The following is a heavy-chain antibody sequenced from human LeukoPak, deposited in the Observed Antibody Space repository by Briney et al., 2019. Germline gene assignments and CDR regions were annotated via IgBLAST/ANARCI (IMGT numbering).Heavy chain of an antibody. CDR1: GYTFTGYY. V-gene: IGHV1-2*04. D-gene: IGHD2-15*01. J-gene: IGHJ5*02. CDR2: INPNSGGT. Sequence: GASVKVSCKASGYTFTGYYMHWVRRAPGQGLEWMGWINPNSGGTNYAQKFQGWVTMTRDTSISTAYMELSRLRSDDTAVYYCARESYCSGGSCYSGWFDPWGQGTLVTVSS. CDR3: ARESYCSGGSCYSGWFDP.